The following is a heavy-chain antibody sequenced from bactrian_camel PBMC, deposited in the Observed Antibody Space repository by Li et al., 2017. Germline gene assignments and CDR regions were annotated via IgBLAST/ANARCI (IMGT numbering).Heavy chain of an antibody. CDR3: AANPFWTYGAVCSYTRPADFGY. V-gene: IGHV3S55*01. J-gene: IGHJ6*01. D-gene: IGHD2*01. Sequence: HVQLVESGGGLVQAGGSLRLSCTASGFTFEDSDMSWHRQAPGNECELVSTISSDGSTYYADSVKGRFTISQDNAKVTFYLQMNSLKPEDTAMYYCAANPFWTYGAVCSYTRPADFGYWGQGTQVTVS. CDR1: GFTFEDSD. CDR2: ISSDGST.